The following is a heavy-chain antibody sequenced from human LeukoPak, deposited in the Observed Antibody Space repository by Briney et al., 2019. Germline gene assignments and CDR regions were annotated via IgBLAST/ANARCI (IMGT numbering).Heavy chain of an antibody. CDR2: INWNGGST. Sequence: GGSPRLSCAASGFTFDDHGMSWVRQVPGKGLEWVSGINWNGGSTGYADSVKGRFTISRDNAKNSLYLQMNSLRAEDTAVYYCARDPGYYDILTGRFDYWGQGTLVTVSS. J-gene: IGHJ4*02. V-gene: IGHV3-20*04. D-gene: IGHD3-9*01. CDR1: GFTFDDHG. CDR3: ARDPGYYDILTGRFDY.